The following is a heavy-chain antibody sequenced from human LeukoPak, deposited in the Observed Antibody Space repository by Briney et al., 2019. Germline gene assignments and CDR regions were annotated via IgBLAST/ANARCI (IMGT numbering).Heavy chain of an antibody. J-gene: IGHJ5*02. CDR1: GGSISSYY. Sequence: SETLSLTCTVSGGSISSYYWSWIRQPPGNGLEWIGYIYYSGGTNYNPSLTSRVTISVDTSKNHFSLKLSSVTAADTAVYYCARGDGDYGWFDPWGQGTLVTVSS. V-gene: IGHV4-59*01. CDR3: ARGDGDYGWFDP. CDR2: IYYSGGT. D-gene: IGHD4-17*01.